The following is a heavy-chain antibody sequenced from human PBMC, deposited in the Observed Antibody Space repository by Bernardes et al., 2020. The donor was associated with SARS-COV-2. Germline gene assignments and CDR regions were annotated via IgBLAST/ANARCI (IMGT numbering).Heavy chain of an antibody. Sequence: SETLSLTRTVSGGSISSSSYYWGWIRQPPGKGLEWIGSIYYSGSTYYNPSLKSRVTISVDTSKNQFSLKLSSVTAADTAVYYCARGSESPRIFGVVIISNWFDPWGQGTLVTVSS. J-gene: IGHJ5*02. CDR2: IYYSGST. CDR3: ARGSESPRIFGVVIISNWFDP. D-gene: IGHD3-3*02. CDR1: GGSISSSSYY. V-gene: IGHV4-39*01.